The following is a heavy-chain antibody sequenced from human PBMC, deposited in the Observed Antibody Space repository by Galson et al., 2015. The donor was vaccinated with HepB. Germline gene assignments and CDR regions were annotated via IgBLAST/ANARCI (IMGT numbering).Heavy chain of an antibody. CDR2: ISSSSSYI. D-gene: IGHD2-2*01. J-gene: IGHJ5*02. Sequence: SLRLSCAASGFVFTKYSFNWVRQTPGKGLEWLSFISSSSSYIYYAGSVKGRFTVSRDNLRNSVFLQMNDLRADDTAVYYCVRRLIERSSTYPDHWGQGTPVTVSS. CDR1: GFVFTKYS. CDR3: VRRLIERSSTYPDH. V-gene: IGHV3-21*01.